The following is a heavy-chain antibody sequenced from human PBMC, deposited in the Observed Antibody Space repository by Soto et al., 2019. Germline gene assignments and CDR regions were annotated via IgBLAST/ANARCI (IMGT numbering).Heavy chain of an antibody. D-gene: IGHD2-15*01. CDR1: GGSISSGDYY. CDR2: IYYSGST. CDR3: ARARGLHCSGGSCYLSWFDP. Sequence: LSLTCTVSGGSISSGDYYRSWIRQPPGKGLEWIGYIYYSGSTYYNPSLKSRVTISVDTSKNQFSLKLSSVTAADTAVYYCARARGLHCSGGSCYLSWFDPWGQGTLVTVSS. V-gene: IGHV4-30-4*01. J-gene: IGHJ5*02.